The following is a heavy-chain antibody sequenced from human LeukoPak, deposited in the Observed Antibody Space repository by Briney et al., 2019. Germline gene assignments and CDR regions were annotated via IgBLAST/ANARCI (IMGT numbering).Heavy chain of an antibody. V-gene: IGHV3-49*04. J-gene: IGHJ6*02. D-gene: IGHD6-13*01. CDR3: TRHRWAIIAAAGMDV. Sequence: PGRSLRLSCTASGFTFGDYAMSWVRQAPGKGLEWVGFIRSKAYGGTTEYAASVKGRFTISRDDSKSIAYLQMNSLKTEDTAVYYCTRHRWAIIAAAGMDVWGQGTTVTVSS. CDR1: GFTFGDYA. CDR2: IRSKAYGGTT.